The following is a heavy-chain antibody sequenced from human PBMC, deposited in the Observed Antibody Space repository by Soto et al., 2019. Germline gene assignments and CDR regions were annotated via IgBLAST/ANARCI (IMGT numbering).Heavy chain of an antibody. CDR1: GASISSGGFY. V-gene: IGHV4-31*03. D-gene: IGHD3-22*01. CDR3: GGSNESRGPPAF. J-gene: IGHJ4*02. CDR2: IFYSGIT. Sequence: SETLSLTCTVSGASISSGGFYWNWIRQLPGKGLEWIGDIFYSGITYDNPSLRSRLTMSVDTSQNQFSLKLSSVTAADTAVYYCGGSNESRGPPAFWGRGPLVTVSS.